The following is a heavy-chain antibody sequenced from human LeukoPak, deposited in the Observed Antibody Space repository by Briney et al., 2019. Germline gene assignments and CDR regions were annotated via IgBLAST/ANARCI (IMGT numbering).Heavy chain of an antibody. V-gene: IGHV4-34*01. J-gene: IGHJ1*01. CDR3: ARDDFFRPIAAAGPGYFQH. Sequence: SETLSLTCAVYGGTFSGYYWSWIRQPPGKRLEWVGESNDSGSTYYNPSLKSRVTISVDTSKNQFSLKLSSVTAADTAVYYCARDDFFRPIAAAGPGYFQHWGQGTLVTVSS. CDR1: GGTFSGYY. D-gene: IGHD6-13*01. CDR2: SNDSGST.